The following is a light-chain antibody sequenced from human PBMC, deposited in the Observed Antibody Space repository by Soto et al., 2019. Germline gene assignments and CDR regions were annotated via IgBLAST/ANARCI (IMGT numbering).Light chain of an antibody. J-gene: IGKJ1*01. V-gene: IGKV1-5*01. CDR1: QTICGS. CDR3: QQYNTYPWT. CDR2: DAS. Sequence: DIQMTQSPSILSASVGDRVTITCRASQTICGSLAWFQQKPGKAPRFLIYDASTLDTGVPSRFSGSGSGPDFSLTISSLQPDDFATYYCQQYNTYPWTFGQGTKVDIK.